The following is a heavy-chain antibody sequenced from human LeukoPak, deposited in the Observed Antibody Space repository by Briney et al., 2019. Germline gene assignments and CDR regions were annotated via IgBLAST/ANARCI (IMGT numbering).Heavy chain of an antibody. CDR2: IKQDGSDK. D-gene: IGHD6-13*01. J-gene: IGHJ5*02. CDR3: ARDLYSSSWYWFDP. V-gene: IGHV3-7*01. CDR1: GFTVGSTY. Sequence: GGSLRLSCAASGFTVGSTYMSWVRQAPGKGLEWVANIKQDGSDKYYVGSVKGRFTISRDNAKNSLYLQMNSLRAEDTAVYYCARDLYSSSWYWFDPWGQGTLVTVSS.